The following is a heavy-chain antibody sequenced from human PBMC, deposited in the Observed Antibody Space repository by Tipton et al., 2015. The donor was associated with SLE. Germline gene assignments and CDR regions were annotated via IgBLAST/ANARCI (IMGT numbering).Heavy chain of an antibody. CDR2: ISSSGIST. V-gene: IGHV3-48*03. J-gene: IGHJ2*01. CDR3: ARGGDIVDYFDL. CDR1: GFGFSNCE. Sequence: SLRLSCAASGFGFSNCEMNWVRQAPGKGLEWVSFISSSGISTYYADSVKGRFTISRDNAKNSLYLQMNSLRAEDTAVYYCARGGDIVDYFDLWGRGTLVTVSS. D-gene: IGHD5-12*01.